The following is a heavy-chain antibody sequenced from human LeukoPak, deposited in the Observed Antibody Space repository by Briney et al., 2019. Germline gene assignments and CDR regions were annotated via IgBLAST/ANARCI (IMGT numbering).Heavy chain of an antibody. CDR1: GCTFSGYY. D-gene: IGHD3-22*01. J-gene: IGHJ4*02. CDR3: ARGAYYDSSVSQSREFDD. V-gene: IGHV4-34*01. CDR2: INHSGST. Sequence: PSENLSLTCAVYGCTFSGYYWSWIRQAPGKGREGIGEINHSGSTNYNQSLKSRVTISVDTSKNKFSLKLSSVTAADTAVYYCARGAYYDSSVSQSREFDDWGQGTLVTVSS.